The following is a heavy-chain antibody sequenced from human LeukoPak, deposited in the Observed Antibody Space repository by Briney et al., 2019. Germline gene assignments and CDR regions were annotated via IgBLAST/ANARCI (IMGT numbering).Heavy chain of an antibody. Sequence: SVKVSCKASGGTFSSYAISWVRQAPGQGLEWMGGIIPIFGTANCVQKFQGRVTITTDESTSTAYMELSSLRSEDTAVYYCAWCNSDYYYYMDVWGKGTTVTVSS. D-gene: IGHD2/OR15-2a*01. V-gene: IGHV1-69*05. J-gene: IGHJ6*03. CDR3: AWCNSDYYYYMDV. CDR1: GGTFSSYA. CDR2: IIPIFGTA.